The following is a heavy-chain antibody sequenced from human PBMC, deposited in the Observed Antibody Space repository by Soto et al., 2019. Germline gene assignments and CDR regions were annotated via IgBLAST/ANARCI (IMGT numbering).Heavy chain of an antibody. CDR2: IYPSDSDT. Sequence: GESLKISCKGSGYSFTTYWIGWVRQMPGKGLEWVGIIYPSDSDTRYSPSFQGQVTISADKSIGTAYLQWSSLKASDTAVYYCARRYSAFDYWGQGTLVTVSS. CDR3: ARRYSAFDY. CDR1: GYSFTTYW. J-gene: IGHJ4*02. D-gene: IGHD5-12*01. V-gene: IGHV5-51*01.